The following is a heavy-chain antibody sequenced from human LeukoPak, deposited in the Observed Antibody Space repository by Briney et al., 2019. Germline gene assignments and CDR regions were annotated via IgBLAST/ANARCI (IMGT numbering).Heavy chain of an antibody. CDR3: ARDRQWIQLWLRWFDP. J-gene: IGHJ5*02. V-gene: IGHV1-46*01. CDR2: INPSVGST. CDR1: VYTFTIYS. Sequence: GASVTVSCKASVYTFTIYSMHWVRQAPGQGLEWMGIINPSVGSTSYAQKFQGRVTMTSDTSTSTVYMELSSLRSDDTAVYYCARDRQWIQLWLRWFDPWGQGTLVTVSS. D-gene: IGHD5-18*01.